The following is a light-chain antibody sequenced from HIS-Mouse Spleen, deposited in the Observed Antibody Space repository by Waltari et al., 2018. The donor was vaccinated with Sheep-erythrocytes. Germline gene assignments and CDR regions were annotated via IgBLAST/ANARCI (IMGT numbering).Light chain of an antibody. CDR1: SSDVGGYNY. Sequence: QSALTQPRSVSGSPGQSVTISCTGTSSDVGGYNYVPWYQQHPGKAPKPRIYDVSTRPSGVPDRFSGSKSGNTASLTISGLQAEDEADYYCCSYAGSYTWVFGGGTKLTVL. V-gene: IGLV2-11*01. CDR3: CSYAGSYTWV. CDR2: DVS. J-gene: IGLJ3*02.